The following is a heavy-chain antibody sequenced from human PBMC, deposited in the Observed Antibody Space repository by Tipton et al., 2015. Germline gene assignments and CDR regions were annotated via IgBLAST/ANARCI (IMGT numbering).Heavy chain of an antibody. J-gene: IGHJ1*01. Sequence: LRLSCSVSGASVSSGFYYWTWIRQPPGKGLEWIGYVFVPGSTNFNPSLRSRVPISVDTSKNQFSLELMSVTAADTAMYYCARGQDETTSGEYFTHWGQGTLVTVSS. V-gene: IGHV4-61*01. CDR2: VFVPGST. D-gene: IGHD4-17*01. CDR3: ARGQDETTSGEYFTH. CDR1: GASVSSGFYY.